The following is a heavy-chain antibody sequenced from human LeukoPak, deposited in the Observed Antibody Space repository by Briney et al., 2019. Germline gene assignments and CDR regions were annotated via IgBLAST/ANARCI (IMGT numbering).Heavy chain of an antibody. CDR2: IYYSGST. Sequence: SETLSLTCTVSGGSINSYYWSWIRQPPGKGLEWIGYIYYSGSTNYSPSLKSRVTISVDTSKNQFSLKLSSVTAADTAVYYCARDRCSSSSCYHPRRWFDPWGQGTLVTVSS. V-gene: IGHV4-59*01. CDR1: GGSINSYY. D-gene: IGHD2-2*01. CDR3: ARDRCSSSSCYHPRRWFDP. J-gene: IGHJ5*02.